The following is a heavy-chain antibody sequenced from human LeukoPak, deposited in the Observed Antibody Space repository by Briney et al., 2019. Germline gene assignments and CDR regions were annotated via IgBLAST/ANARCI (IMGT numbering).Heavy chain of an antibody. V-gene: IGHV4-4*02. CDR1: GGSISSTNW. CDR3: VILDYDFVWGSYRRDY. CDR2: IYQSGST. Sequence: SGTLSLTCAVSGGSISSTNWWNWVRQPPGKGLEWIGEIYQSGSTNYNPSLKSRVTISVDKSKSQFSLKLSSVTAADTAIYYCVILDYDFVWGSYRRDYWGQGTLVTVSS. J-gene: IGHJ4*02. D-gene: IGHD3-16*02.